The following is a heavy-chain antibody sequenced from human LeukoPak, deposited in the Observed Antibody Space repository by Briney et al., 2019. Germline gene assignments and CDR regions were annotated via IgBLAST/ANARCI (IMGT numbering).Heavy chain of an antibody. CDR2: ISSSGSTI. V-gene: IGHV3-48*03. D-gene: IGHD1-26*01. CDR1: GFTFSSYE. Sequence: GGSLRLSCAASGFTFSSYEMNWVRQAPGKGLEWVSYISSSGSTIYYADSVKGRFTISRDNAKNSLYLQMNSLRAEDTAVYYCASGRGATRKIDYWGQGTLVTVSS. CDR3: ASGRGATRKIDY. J-gene: IGHJ4*02.